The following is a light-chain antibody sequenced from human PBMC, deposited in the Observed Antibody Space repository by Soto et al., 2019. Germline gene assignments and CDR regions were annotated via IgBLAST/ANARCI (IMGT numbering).Light chain of an antibody. Sequence: QSALTQPASVSGSPGQSITISCTGTSNDVGGYNLVSWYQQHPGKVPKLIIYEGNKRPSGVSDRFSGSKSGNTASLTISALQAEDEADHSCCSFAGGATFVFGGGTKVTVL. CDR2: EGN. J-gene: IGLJ2*01. V-gene: IGLV2-23*03. CDR1: SNDVGGYNL. CDR3: CSFAGGATFV.